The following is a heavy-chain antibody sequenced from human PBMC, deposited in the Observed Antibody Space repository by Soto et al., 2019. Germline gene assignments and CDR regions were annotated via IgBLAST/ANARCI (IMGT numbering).Heavy chain of an antibody. V-gene: IGHV3-30-3*01. D-gene: IGHD2-15*01. CDR1: GFTFSSYA. J-gene: IGHJ6*02. Sequence: GGSLRLSCAASGFTFSSYAMHWVRQAPGKGLEWVAVISYDGSNKYYADSVKGRFTISRDNSKNTLYLQMNSLRAEDTAVYYCARGYCSGGSCYSDAPLYYYYGMDVWGQGTTVTVSS. CDR2: ISYDGSNK. CDR3: ARGYCSGGSCYSDAPLYYYYGMDV.